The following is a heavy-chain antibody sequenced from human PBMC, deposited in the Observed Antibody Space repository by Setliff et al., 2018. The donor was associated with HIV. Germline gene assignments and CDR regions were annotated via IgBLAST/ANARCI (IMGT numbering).Heavy chain of an antibody. D-gene: IGHD6-19*01. CDR3: VRQGAVTGHSFDS. Sequence: PSETLSLTCTVSGGSIISSSYYWGWIRQPPGKGLEWIGTMYYRGTTYNNPSLKSRVTFSADTSKNQFSLNLNSVTATDTAVYYCVRQGAVTGHSFDSWGPGALVTVSS. J-gene: IGHJ4*02. CDR2: MYYRGTT. CDR1: GGSIISSSYY. V-gene: IGHV4-39*01.